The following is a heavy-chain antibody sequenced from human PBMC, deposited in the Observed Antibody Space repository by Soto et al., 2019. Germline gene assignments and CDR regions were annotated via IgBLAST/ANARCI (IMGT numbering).Heavy chain of an antibody. V-gene: IGHV3-64*01. CDR1: GFTFSSYA. J-gene: IGHJ4*02. D-gene: IGHD4-17*01. CDR3: ARMGRGLRLGYYYFDY. Sequence: EVQLVESGGGLVQPGGSLRLSCAASGFTFSSYAMHWVRQAPGKGLEYVSAISSNGGSTYYANSVKGRFTISRDNSKNTLYLQMGSLRAEDMAVYHCARMGRGLRLGYYYFDYWGQGTLVTVSS. CDR2: ISSNGGST.